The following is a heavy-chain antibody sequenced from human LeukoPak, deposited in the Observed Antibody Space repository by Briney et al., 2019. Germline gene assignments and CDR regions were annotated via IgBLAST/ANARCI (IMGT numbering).Heavy chain of an antibody. CDR2: ISSSSSYI. CDR1: GFTFSSYS. D-gene: IGHD6-19*01. Sequence: TGGSLRLSCAASGFTFSSYSMNWVRQAPGKGLEWVSSISSSSSYIYYADSVKGRFTISRDNAKNSLYLQMNSLRAEDTAVYYCARRPSSGWPSDYWGQGTVVTVSS. CDR3: ARRPSSGWPSDY. J-gene: IGHJ4*02. V-gene: IGHV3-21*01.